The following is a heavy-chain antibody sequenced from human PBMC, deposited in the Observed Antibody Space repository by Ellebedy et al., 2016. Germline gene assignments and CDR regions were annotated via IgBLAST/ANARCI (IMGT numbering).Heavy chain of an antibody. D-gene: IGHD1-26*01. CDR3: ARGYYAKAPYAFDI. CDR2: ISGSGGST. Sequence: GESLKISXAASGFTFSSYAMSWVRQAPGKGLEWVSAISGSGGSTYYADSVKGRFTISRDNSKNTLYLQMNSLRAEDTAVYYCARGYYAKAPYAFDIWGQGTMVTVSS. V-gene: IGHV3-23*01. CDR1: GFTFSSYA. J-gene: IGHJ3*02.